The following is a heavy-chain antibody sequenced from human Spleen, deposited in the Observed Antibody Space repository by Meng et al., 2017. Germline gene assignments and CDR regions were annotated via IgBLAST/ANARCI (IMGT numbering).Heavy chain of an antibody. CDR2: INAGTGNT. CDR1: GYTFTSYA. D-gene: IGHD2-2*01. CDR3: ARGKFYQLLPFDP. V-gene: IGHV1-3*01. J-gene: IGHJ5*02. Sequence: QAQLVQSGTEVKEPGASVKVSCKASGYTFTSYAVHWVRQAPGQSLEWMGWINAGTGNTGYAQKFQGRVTMTRSTSISTAYMELSSLTSEDTAVYYCARGKFYQLLPFDPWGQGTLVTVSS.